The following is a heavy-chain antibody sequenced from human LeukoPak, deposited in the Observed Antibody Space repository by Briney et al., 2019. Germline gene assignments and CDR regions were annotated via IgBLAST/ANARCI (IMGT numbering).Heavy chain of an antibody. V-gene: IGHV3-33*01. CDR3: ARELYYYDSSGYLYYYYGMDV. D-gene: IGHD3-22*01. CDR2: IWYDGSNK. CDR1: GFTFSSYG. J-gene: IGHJ6*02. Sequence: GALRLSCAASGFTFSSYGMHWVRQAPGKGLEWVAVIWYDGSNKYYADSVKGRFTISRDNYKNTLYLQMNSLRAEDTAVYYCARELYYYDSSGYLYYYYGMDVWGQGTTVTVSS.